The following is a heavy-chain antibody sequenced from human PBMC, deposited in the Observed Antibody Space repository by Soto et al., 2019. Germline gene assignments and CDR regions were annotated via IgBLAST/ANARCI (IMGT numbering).Heavy chain of an antibody. CDR1: GFTFSSYA. CDR2: ITSSGGNT. D-gene: IGHD6-25*01. J-gene: IGHJ4*02. Sequence: EVQLLESGGNLVQPGGSLRLSCAASGFTFSSYAMNWVRQAPGKGLEWVSVITSSGGNTKYEDSVKGRFTISRDNSKNTLHLQMNSLRAEDTAIYYCAKEAVGDLDWWGQGTLVTVSS. CDR3: AKEAVGDLDW. V-gene: IGHV3-23*01.